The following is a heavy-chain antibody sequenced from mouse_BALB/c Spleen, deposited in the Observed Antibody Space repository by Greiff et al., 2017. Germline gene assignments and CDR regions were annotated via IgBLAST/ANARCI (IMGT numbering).Heavy chain of an antibody. D-gene: IGHD2-3*01. CDR3: TRDGIYCNYLDY. Sequence: EVKVVESGGGLVKPGGSLKLSCAASGFTFSSYTMSWVRQTPEKRLEWVATISSGGSYTYYPDSVKGRFTISRDNAKNTLYLQMSSLKSEDTAMYYCTRDGIYCNYLDYWGQGTTLTVSS. CDR1: GFTFSSYT. J-gene: IGHJ2*01. CDR2: ISSGGSYT. V-gene: IGHV5-6-4*01.